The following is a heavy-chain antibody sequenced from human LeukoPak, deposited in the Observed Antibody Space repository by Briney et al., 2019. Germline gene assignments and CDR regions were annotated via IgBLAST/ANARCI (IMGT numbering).Heavy chain of an antibody. D-gene: IGHD6-19*01. CDR3: AKARIAVAVREDLDY. J-gene: IGHJ4*02. CDR2: IRYDGSNK. Sequence: PGGSLRLSCAASGFTFSSYGMHWVRQAQGKGVEWVAFIRYDGSNKYYADSVKGRFTISRDNSKNTLYMQMNRLRAEDTAVYYCAKARIAVAVREDLDYWGQGTLVTVSS. CDR1: GFTFSSYG. V-gene: IGHV3-30*02.